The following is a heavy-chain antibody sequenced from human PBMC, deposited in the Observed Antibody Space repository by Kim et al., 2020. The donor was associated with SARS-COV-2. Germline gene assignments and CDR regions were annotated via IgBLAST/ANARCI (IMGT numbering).Heavy chain of an antibody. Sequence: DSVKGRFTISRDNSKNTLYLQMNSLRAEDTAVYYCAKDRGIVVVRGWFDPWGQGTLVTVSS. CDR3: AKDRGIVVVRGWFDP. V-gene: IGHV3-30*02. J-gene: IGHJ5*02. D-gene: IGHD3-22*01.